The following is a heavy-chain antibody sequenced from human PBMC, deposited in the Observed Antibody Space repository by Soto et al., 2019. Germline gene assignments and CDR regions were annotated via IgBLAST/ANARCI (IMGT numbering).Heavy chain of an antibody. Sequence: SETLSLTCTVSGGSISSYYWSWVRQPPGKGLEWIGSIYHGGNTYYNPSLNSRVTLSIDMTNNHVSLILNSVTAADTAVYYCARVGPWVPYYYDSSPYTFENWFDPWGQGTLVTVS. CDR1: GGSISSYY. CDR3: ARVGPWVPYYYDSSPYTFENWFDP. V-gene: IGHV4-59*08. D-gene: IGHD3-22*01. J-gene: IGHJ5*02. CDR2: IYHGGNT.